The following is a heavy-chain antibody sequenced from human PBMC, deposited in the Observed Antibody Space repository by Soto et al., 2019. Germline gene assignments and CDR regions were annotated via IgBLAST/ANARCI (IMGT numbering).Heavy chain of an antibody. J-gene: IGHJ6*02. CDR3: AREGPRPYYYYGMDV. V-gene: IGHV1-18*01. Sequence: QAQLEQSGAEVKKPGASVKVSCKSSGYTFSTSGISWVRQAPGQGLEWMGCISTYNGDANYAQRFQGRVTMTTDTSTSTTFMELRSLRSDDTAVYYCAREGPRPYYYYGMDVWGQGTTVTVSS. D-gene: IGHD6-6*01. CDR2: ISTYNGDA. CDR1: GYTFSTSG.